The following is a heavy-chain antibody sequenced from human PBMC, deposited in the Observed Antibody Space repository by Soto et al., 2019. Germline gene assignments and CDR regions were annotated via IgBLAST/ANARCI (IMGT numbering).Heavy chain of an antibody. J-gene: IGHJ2*01. CDR2: ISSSSSYT. V-gene: IGHV3-11*05. CDR1: GFTFSDYY. Sequence: QVQLVESGGGLVKPGGSLRLSCAASGFTFSDYYMSWIRQAPGKGLEWVSYISSSSSYTNYADSVKGRFTISRDNAKNSLYLQMNRLRAADTAVYYWARTIAAAGGRRYFDLWGRGTLGTVSS. CDR3: ARTIAAAGGRRYFDL. D-gene: IGHD6-13*01.